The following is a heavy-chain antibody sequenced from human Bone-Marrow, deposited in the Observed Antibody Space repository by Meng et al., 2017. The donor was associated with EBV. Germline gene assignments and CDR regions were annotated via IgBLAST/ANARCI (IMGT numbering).Heavy chain of an antibody. Sequence: EPLGGSGGAVVQPWRSLRLSGAASGFTFSNYGFHWVRQAPGKGPEWVAIIPSDASHNKYYADSVKGRFTISRDNSKNTLYLQMNSLRTEDTAVYYCAKDLSGRFDPWGQGTLVTVSS. V-gene: IGHV3-30*18. CDR3: AKDLSGRFDP. D-gene: IGHD1-14*01. CDR1: GFTFSNYG. J-gene: IGHJ5*02. CDR2: IPSDASHNK.